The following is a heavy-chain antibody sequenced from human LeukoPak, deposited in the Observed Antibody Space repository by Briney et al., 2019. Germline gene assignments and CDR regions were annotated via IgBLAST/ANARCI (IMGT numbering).Heavy chain of an antibody. CDR3: ARVSAGFDY. V-gene: IGHV3-30*04. J-gene: IGHJ4*02. Sequence: GGSLRLSCAASGFSFSTFAMHWVRQAPGKGLEWVTLISSDGSNKYYADSGRGRFTISRDNSKNTLYLQMNSLRLDETAVYYCARVSAGFDYWGQGALVTVSS. CDR2: ISSDGSNK. CDR1: GFSFSTFA.